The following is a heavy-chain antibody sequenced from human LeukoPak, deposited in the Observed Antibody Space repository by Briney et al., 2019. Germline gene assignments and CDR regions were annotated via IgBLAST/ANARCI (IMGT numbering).Heavy chain of an antibody. CDR2: IYYSGST. V-gene: IGHV4-59*11. CDR3: ARVGLNCSGGSCYSHFDY. CDR1: GGSISSHY. D-gene: IGHD2-15*01. J-gene: IGHJ4*02. Sequence: PSETLSLTCTVSGGSISSHYWSWIRQPPGKGLEWIGYIYYSGSTNYNPSLKSRVTISVDTSKNQFSLKLSSVTAADTAVYYCARVGLNCSGGSCYSHFDYWGQGTLVTVSS.